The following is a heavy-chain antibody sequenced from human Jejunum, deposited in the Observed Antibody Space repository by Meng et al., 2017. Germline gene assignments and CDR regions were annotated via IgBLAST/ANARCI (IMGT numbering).Heavy chain of an antibody. CDR1: GGALSGCF. V-gene: IGHV4-34*01. Sequence: QVQSNEGGAGLVKPSETLSLPCAVYGGALSGCFWSWIRQPPGKGLEWIGEFSHSGWTKYNPSLKSRVTISLETSKNQFSLKMSSVTAADTAVYYCVRGNNYVWGMIPWGQGTLVTVSS. CDR3: VRGNNYVWGMIP. CDR2: FSHSGWT. D-gene: IGHD3-16*01. J-gene: IGHJ5*02.